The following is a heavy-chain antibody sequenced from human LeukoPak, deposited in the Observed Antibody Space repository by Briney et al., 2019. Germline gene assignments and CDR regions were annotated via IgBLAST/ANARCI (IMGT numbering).Heavy chain of an antibody. J-gene: IGHJ4*02. CDR3: ARSVEMATIFVPDHNPQPYYFDY. V-gene: IGHV4-34*01. Sequence: SENLSLTCAVYGGSFSGYYWSWIRQPPGKGLEWMGEINHSGSTNYNPSPKSRVTISVDTSKNQFSLKLSSVTAADTAVYYCARSVEMATIFVPDHNPQPYYFDYWGQGTLVTVSS. D-gene: IGHD5-24*01. CDR2: INHSGST. CDR1: GGSFSGYY.